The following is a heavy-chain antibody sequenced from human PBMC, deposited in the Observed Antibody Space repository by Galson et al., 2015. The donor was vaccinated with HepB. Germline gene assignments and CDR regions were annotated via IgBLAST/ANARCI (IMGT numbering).Heavy chain of an antibody. CDR1: GYTLTELS. V-gene: IGHV1-24*01. CDR2: FDPEDGET. Sequence: SVKVSCKVSGYTLTELSMHWVRQAPGKGLEWMGGFDPEDGETIYAQKFQGRVTMTEDTSTDTAYMELSSLRSEDTAVYYCATGTHPGYMVRGVIITTYYYGMDVWGQGTTVTVSS. J-gene: IGHJ6*02. CDR3: ATGTHPGYMVRGVIITTYYYGMDV. D-gene: IGHD3-10*01.